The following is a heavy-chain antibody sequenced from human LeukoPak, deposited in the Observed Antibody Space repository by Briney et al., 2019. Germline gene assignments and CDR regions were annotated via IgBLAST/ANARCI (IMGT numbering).Heavy chain of an antibody. D-gene: IGHD2/OR15-2a*01. V-gene: IGHV3-7*01. J-gene: IGHJ4*01. CDR1: GFTFSSYW. Sequence: GGSLRLSCAASGFTFSSYWMTWVRQGPGKGLEWVANIKSDGSLIYYVDSVKGRFTISRDNAKNSLYLQMSSLRAEEKAVYYCAKRELYGGYYHFDYWGQGTMATVSS. CDR2: IKSDGSLI. CDR3: AKRELYGGYYHFDY.